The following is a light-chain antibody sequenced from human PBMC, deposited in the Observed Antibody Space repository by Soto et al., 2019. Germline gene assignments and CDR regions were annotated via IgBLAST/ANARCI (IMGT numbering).Light chain of an antibody. J-gene: IGLJ3*02. CDR2: RNS. CDR1: SSNIGSNY. V-gene: IGLV1-47*01. CDR3: CSYSSPNNLL. Sequence: QSVLTQPPSASGTPGQRVTISCSGSSSNIGSNYVYWYQQLPGTVPQLLIYRNSERPSGVPDRFSGSKSGDTASLTISGLQAEDEADYYCCSYSSPNNLLFGGGTKLTVL.